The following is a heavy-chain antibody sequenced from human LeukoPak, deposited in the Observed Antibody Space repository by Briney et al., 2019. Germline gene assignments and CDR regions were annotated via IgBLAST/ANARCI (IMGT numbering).Heavy chain of an antibody. V-gene: IGHV1-2*02. J-gene: IGHJ4*02. CDR1: GNTLTGSY. CDR2: INPNSGGT. D-gene: IGHD2-15*01. CDR3: ARETGYCSGARCYFIY. Sequence: ASVKVSCKASGNTLTGSYIHWVRQAPGQGLEWMGWINPNSGGTSSAQKFQGRVTMTRDTSVSTAYMELSRLRSDDTALYYCARETGYCSGARCYFIYWGQGTLVTVSS.